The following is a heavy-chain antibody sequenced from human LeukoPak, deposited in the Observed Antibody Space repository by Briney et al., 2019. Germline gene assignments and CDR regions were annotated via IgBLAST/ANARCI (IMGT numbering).Heavy chain of an antibody. V-gene: IGHV3-33*01. CDR2: IWYDGSNK. D-gene: IGHD2-21*02. J-gene: IGHJ5*02. Sequence: GGSLRLSCAASGFTFSSYGMHWVRQAPGKGLEWVAVIWYDGSNKYYADSVKGRFTISRDNSKNTLYLRMNSLRAEDTAVYYCARAPVVTALNWFDPWGQGTLVTVSS. CDR1: GFTFSSYG. CDR3: ARAPVVTALNWFDP.